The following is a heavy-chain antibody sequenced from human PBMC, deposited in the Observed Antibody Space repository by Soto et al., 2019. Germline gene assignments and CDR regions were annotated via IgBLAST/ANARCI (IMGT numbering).Heavy chain of an antibody. Sequence: QVQLVQSGAEVKKPGASVKVSCKASGYTFTSYGISWVRQAPGQGLEWMGWISTYTGNTNYAQKLPGRVAMTTETPASTAYMGLRSLRSEDTAVYYCARDSSGWSTYFDYGGQGTLVTVSS. CDR3: ARDSSGWSTYFDY. V-gene: IGHV1-18*01. CDR2: ISTYTGNT. CDR1: GYTFTSYG. J-gene: IGHJ4*02. D-gene: IGHD6-19*01.